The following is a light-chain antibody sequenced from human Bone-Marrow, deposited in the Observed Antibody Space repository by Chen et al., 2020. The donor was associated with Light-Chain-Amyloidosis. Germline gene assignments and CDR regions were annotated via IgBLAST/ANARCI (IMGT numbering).Light chain of an antibody. CDR1: SSNIGAGYY. V-gene: IGLV1-40*01. CDR3: QSYESSLNGPWV. Sequence: QSVLTQPPSVSGAPGQRVTISCTGNSSNIGAGYYVHWYQQVPGTAPRLLIYGNTNRPSGVPDRFSGSKSGPSASLASTGLQAEDEADYHCQSYESSLNGPWVFGGGTKLTVL. CDR2: GNT. J-gene: IGLJ3*02.